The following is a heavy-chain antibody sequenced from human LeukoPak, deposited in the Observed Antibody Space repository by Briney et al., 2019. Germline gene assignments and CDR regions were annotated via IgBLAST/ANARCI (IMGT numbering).Heavy chain of an antibody. J-gene: IGHJ4*02. V-gene: IGHV3-7*01. CDR3: ARDQGGALDF. D-gene: IGHD3-16*01. CDR1: GFTFRSYW. CDR2: MKQDGSAK. Sequence: PGGSLRLSCAVSGFTFRSYWMAWVRQAPGKGLEWVANMKQDGSAKHYADSVKGRFTISRDNAKNSLYLQMNSLRAEDMAVYYCARDQGGALDFWGLGSLVTVSS.